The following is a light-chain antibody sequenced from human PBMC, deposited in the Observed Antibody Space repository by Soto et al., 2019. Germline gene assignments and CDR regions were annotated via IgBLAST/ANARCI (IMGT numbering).Light chain of an antibody. CDR3: QQRSNWPRT. Sequence: EIVLTQSPATLSPSPGERSTLSCRASQSVSRNYLAWYQQNPGQAPRLLIYDASNRATGIPARFSGSGSGTDFTLTISSLEPEDFAVYYCQQRSNWPRTFGGGTKVDIK. V-gene: IGKV3-11*01. CDR2: DAS. CDR1: QSVSRNY. J-gene: IGKJ4*01.